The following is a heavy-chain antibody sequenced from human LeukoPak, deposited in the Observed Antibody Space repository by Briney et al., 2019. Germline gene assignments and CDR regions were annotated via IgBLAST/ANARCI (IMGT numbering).Heavy chain of an antibody. CDR3: AISSAKIGYFDY. Sequence: GASVKVSCKASGYTFTGYYMHWVRQAPGQGLEWMGGIIPIFGTANYAQKFQGRVTITADESTSTAYMELSSLRSEDTAVYYCAISSAKIGYFDYWGQGTLVTVSS. J-gene: IGHJ4*02. CDR2: IIPIFGTA. D-gene: IGHD6-25*01. CDR1: GYTFTGYY. V-gene: IGHV1-69*13.